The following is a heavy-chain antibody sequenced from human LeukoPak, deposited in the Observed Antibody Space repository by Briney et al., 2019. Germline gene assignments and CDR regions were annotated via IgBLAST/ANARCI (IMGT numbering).Heavy chain of an antibody. D-gene: IGHD4-17*01. V-gene: IGHV1-69*05. J-gene: IGHJ4*02. CDR1: GGTFSSSA. CDR2: IIPIFGTA. Sequence: SVKVSCKASGGTFSSSAISWVRQAPGQGLEWMGRIIPIFGTANYAQKFQGRVTITTDESTSTAYMELSSLRSEDTAVYYCAREWVIDYGDYDVYHYFDYWGQGTLVTVSS. CDR3: AREWVIDYGDYDVYHYFDY.